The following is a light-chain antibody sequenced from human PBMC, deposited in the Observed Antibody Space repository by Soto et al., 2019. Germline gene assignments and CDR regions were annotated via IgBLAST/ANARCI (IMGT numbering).Light chain of an antibody. Sequence: QSALTQPGSVSGSPGQAITISCSGTSSDVGGYNFVSWYQQHPGKAPKLMIYDVSKRPSGVPGRFSGSKSGNTASLTISGLQAEEEADYYCCSNAGSYTWVFGGGTKLTVL. V-gene: IGLV2-11*01. CDR2: DVS. CDR3: CSNAGSYTWV. J-gene: IGLJ3*02. CDR1: SSDVGGYNF.